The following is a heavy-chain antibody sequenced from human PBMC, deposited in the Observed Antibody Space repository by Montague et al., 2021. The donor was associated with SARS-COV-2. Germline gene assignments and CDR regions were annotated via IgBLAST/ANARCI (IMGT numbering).Heavy chain of an antibody. CDR3: ARGPGRGSDYGKYCHYYGGMEV. CDR2: INYSGST. D-gene: IGHD4-17*01. J-gene: IGHJ6*02. CDR1: GGSISSYY. Sequence: SETLSLTCTVSGGSISSYYWSWIRQPPGKGLEWIGYINYSGSTNYNPSLKSRVTISVDTSKNQFSLKLSSATAADTAAYYCARGPGRGSDYGKYCHYYGGMEVWGQGAKGNVSS. V-gene: IGHV4-59*01.